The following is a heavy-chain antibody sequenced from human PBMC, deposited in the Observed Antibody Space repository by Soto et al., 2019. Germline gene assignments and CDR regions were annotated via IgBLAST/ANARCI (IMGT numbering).Heavy chain of an antibody. CDR3: ARDPPSGSYVFDY. CDR2: IIPIFGTA. J-gene: IGHJ4*02. CDR1: GGTFSSYA. V-gene: IGHV1-69*12. Sequence: QVQLVQSGAEVKKPGSSVKVSCKASGGTFSSYAISWVRQAPGQGLEWMGGIIPIFGTANYAQKFQGRVTITAHDSTSTAYMELSSLRSEDTAVHYCARDPPSGSYVFDYWGQGTLVTVSS. D-gene: IGHD1-26*01.